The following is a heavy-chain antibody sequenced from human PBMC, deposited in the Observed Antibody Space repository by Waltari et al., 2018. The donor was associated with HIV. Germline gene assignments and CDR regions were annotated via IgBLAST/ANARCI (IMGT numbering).Heavy chain of an antibody. CDR3: TRGWTTRYYYGLDV. CDR2: MNPKSGNT. Sequence: QVQLVQSGAEVKKPGASVKVSCKASQYTFTAFDINWVRQATGPGLEWMGWMNPKSGNTGYAEKFQGRVTMTRNTSTDTAYMELSSLRSDDTAMYYCTRGWTTRYYYGLDVWGQGTTVIVSS. CDR1: QYTFTAFD. J-gene: IGHJ6*02. D-gene: IGHD4-17*01. V-gene: IGHV1-8*01.